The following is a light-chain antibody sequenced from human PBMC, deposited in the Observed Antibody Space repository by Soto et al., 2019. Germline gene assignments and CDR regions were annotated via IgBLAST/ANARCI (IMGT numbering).Light chain of an antibody. CDR3: QQYKTYPPT. CDR1: QGNRND. CDR2: AAS. J-gene: IGKJ2*01. Sequence: DIPMTQSPSSLSASVGDRVTITCRASQGNRNDLGWFQQKPGKAPKRLMYAASSLQSGVPSRFSGSGSGTEFTLTISSLQPEDFATYYCQQYKTYPPTFGQGTKLEIK. V-gene: IGKV1-17*01.